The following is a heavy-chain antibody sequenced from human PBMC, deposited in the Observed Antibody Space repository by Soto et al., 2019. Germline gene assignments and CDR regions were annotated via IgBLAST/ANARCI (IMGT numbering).Heavy chain of an antibody. Sequence: GSLRLSCVASGFTFSDYAMSWVRQGPGKGLEWASGISGVGGSTYYPDSVKGRFTISRDNSKNTVYLEMNNLTADDTALYYCAKQRVGSSWYRDFDLWGQGTLVTVSS. D-gene: IGHD6-13*01. J-gene: IGHJ4*02. V-gene: IGHV3-23*01. CDR3: AKQRVGSSWYRDFDL. CDR2: ISGVGGST. CDR1: GFTFSDYA.